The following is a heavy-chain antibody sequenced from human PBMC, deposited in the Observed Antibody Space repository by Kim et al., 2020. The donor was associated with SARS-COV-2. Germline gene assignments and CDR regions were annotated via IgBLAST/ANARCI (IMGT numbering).Heavy chain of an antibody. CDR3: ARGGIQLWLSYGMDV. J-gene: IGHJ6*02. D-gene: IGHD5-18*01. V-gene: IGHV4-39*01. Sequence: PSLKSRVTISVDTSKNQFSLKLSSVTAADTAVYYCARGGIQLWLSYGMDVWGQGTTVTVSS.